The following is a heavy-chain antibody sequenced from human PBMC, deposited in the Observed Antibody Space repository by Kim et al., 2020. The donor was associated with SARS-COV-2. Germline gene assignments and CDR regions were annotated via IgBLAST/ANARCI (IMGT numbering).Heavy chain of an antibody. CDR1: GFTFSSYS. V-gene: IGHV3-21*01. D-gene: IGHD6-19*01. CDR3: ARGGSYSSGAFDY. Sequence: GGSLRLSCAASGFTFSSYSMNWVRQAPGKGLEWVSSISSSSSYIYYADSVKGRFTISRDNAKNSLYLQMNSLRAEDTAVYYCARGGSYSSGAFDYWGQGTLVTVSS. J-gene: IGHJ4*02. CDR2: ISSSSSYI.